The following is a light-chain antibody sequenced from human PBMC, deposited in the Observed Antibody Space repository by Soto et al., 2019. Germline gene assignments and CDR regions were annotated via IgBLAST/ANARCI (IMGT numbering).Light chain of an antibody. CDR2: AAS. Sequence: DIPMTQSPSSLSASVGDRVTITCRAGQSISSYLNWYQQKPGKAPKLLIYAASNLQSGVPSRFSGSGSGTDFTLTISSLQPEDFATYYCQQSYITPPYTFGQGTKLEIK. J-gene: IGKJ2*01. V-gene: IGKV1-39*01. CDR3: QQSYITPPYT. CDR1: QSISSY.